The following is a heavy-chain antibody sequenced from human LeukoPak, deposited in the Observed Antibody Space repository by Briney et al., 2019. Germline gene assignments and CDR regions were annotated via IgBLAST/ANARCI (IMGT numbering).Heavy chain of an antibody. Sequence: PGGSLRLSCAASGFTFDDYAMHWVRQAPGKGLEWVSGISWNSGSIGYADSVKGRFTISRDNAKNSLYLQMNSLRAEDTALYYCAKDKVVGYYYGSGSYSGFDYWGQGTLVTVSS. V-gene: IGHV3-9*01. J-gene: IGHJ4*02. D-gene: IGHD3-10*01. CDR1: GFTFDDYA. CDR2: ISWNSGSI. CDR3: AKDKVVGYYYGSGSYSGFDY.